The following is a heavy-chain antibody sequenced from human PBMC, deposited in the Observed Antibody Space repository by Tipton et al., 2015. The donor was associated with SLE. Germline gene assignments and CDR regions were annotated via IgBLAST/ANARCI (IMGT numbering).Heavy chain of an antibody. CDR3: ASAISLDY. V-gene: IGHV3-7*01. D-gene: IGHD3-9*01. J-gene: IGHJ4*02. CDR2: IKQDGSEK. Sequence: SLRLSCAASGFTFSSYAMSWVRQAPGKGLEWVANIKQDGSEKYYVDSVKGRFTISRDNAKNSLYLQMNSLRAEDTAVYYCASAISLDYWGQGTLVTVSS. CDR1: GFTFSSYA.